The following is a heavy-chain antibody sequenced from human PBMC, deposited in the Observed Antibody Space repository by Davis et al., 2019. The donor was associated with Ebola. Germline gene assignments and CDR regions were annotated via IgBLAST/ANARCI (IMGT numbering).Heavy chain of an antibody. D-gene: IGHD3-22*01. CDR3: AKDKVTMIVVVILDY. V-gene: IGHV3-23*01. CDR2: ISGSGGST. CDR1: GFTFSSYA. J-gene: IGHJ4*02. Sequence: GESLKIPCVASGFTFSSYAMSWVRQAPGKGLEWVSAISGSGGSTYYADSVKGRFTISRDNSKNTLYLQMNSLRAEDTAVYYCAKDKVTMIVVVILDYWGQGTLVTVSS.